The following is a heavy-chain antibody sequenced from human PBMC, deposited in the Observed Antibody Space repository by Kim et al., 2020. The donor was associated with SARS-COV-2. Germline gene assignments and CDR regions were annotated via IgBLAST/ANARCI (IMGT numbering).Heavy chain of an antibody. CDR3: ARFTMVRGVVGY. V-gene: IGHV1-3*01. Sequence: ASVKVSCKASGYTFTSYAMHWVRQAPGQRLEWMGWINAGNGNTKYSQKFQGRVTITRDTSASTAYMELSSLRSEDTAVYYCARFTMVRGVVGYWGQGTLVTVSS. CDR1: GYTFTSYA. CDR2: INAGNGNT. J-gene: IGHJ4*02. D-gene: IGHD3-10*01.